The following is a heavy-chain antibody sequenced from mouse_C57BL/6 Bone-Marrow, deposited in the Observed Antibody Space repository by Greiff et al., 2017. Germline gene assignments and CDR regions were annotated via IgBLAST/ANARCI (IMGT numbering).Heavy chain of an antibody. Sequence: EVQLVESGPGLVKPSQSLSLTCSVTGYSITSGYYWHWIRQFPGNKLEWMGYISYDGSNNYNPSLKNRISITRATSKNQCFLKLNSVTTEDTATYYCARDRGYGSSWYFDVWGTGTTVTVSS. J-gene: IGHJ1*03. CDR3: ARDRGYGSSWYFDV. V-gene: IGHV3-6*01. CDR1: GYSITSGYY. CDR2: ISYDGSN. D-gene: IGHD1-1*01.